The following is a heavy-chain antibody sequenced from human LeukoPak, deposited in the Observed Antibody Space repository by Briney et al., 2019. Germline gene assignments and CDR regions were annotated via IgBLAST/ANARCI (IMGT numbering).Heavy chain of an antibody. V-gene: IGHV3-20*04. CDR1: GFTFDDYG. Sequence: GGSLRLSCAASGFTFDDYGMSWVRQAPGKGLEWVSGINWNGGSTGYADSVKGRFTISRDNAKNSLYLQMNSLRAEDTAVYYCAREAIAVAGTFRPFDYWGQGTLVTVSS. CDR3: AREAIAVAGTFRPFDY. J-gene: IGHJ4*02. CDR2: INWNGGST. D-gene: IGHD6-19*01.